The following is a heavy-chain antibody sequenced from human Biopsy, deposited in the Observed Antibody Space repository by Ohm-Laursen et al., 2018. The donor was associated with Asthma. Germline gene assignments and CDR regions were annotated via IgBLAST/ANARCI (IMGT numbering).Heavy chain of an antibody. D-gene: IGHD2-2*01. J-gene: IGHJ4*02. CDR2: INSVFGTT. Sequence: SLVKVSCKSLGGTFNTSVIGWVRQAPGQGLEWMGGINSVFGTTTYPQKFQDRVTITADDSTSTVYMELSSLRSEDTAVYYCARKAGSCISRTCYSLDFWGQGTLVTVSS. V-gene: IGHV1-69*01. CDR1: GGTFNTSV. CDR3: ARKAGSCISRTCYSLDF.